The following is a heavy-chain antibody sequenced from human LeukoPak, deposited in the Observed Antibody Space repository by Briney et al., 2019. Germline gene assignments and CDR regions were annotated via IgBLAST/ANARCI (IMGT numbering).Heavy chain of an antibody. D-gene: IGHD3-10*01. V-gene: IGHV3-53*01. CDR2: IYSGGST. J-gene: IGHJ4*02. CDR3: ARSSGSYSPTFDY. Sequence: TGGSLGLSCAASGFTVSSNYMSWVRQAPGKGLEWVSVIYSGGSTYYADSVKGRFTISRDNSKNTLYLQMNSLRAEDTAVYYCARSSGSYSPTFDYWGQGTLVTVSS. CDR1: GFTVSSNY.